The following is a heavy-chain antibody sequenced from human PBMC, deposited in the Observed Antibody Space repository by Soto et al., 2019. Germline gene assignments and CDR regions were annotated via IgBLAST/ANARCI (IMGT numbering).Heavy chain of an antibody. CDR1: GGTFSSYA. J-gene: IGHJ6*02. CDR2: ISPIFGTA. CDR3: AHLTVTTAHYYGMDV. Sequence: QVQLVQSGAEVKKPGSSVKVSCKASGGTFSSYAISWVRQAPGQWLEWMGGISPIFGTANYAQKFQGRVTITADESTSTAYMELSSLRSEETAVYYCAHLTVTTAHYYGMDVWGQGTTVTGSS. D-gene: IGHD4-4*01. V-gene: IGHV1-69*01.